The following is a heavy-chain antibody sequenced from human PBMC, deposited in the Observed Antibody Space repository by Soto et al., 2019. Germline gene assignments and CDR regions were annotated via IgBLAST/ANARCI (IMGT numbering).Heavy chain of an antibody. D-gene: IGHD3-10*01. CDR1: GGPVSIASYY. CDR3: AREGCCSSDLY. CDR2: IYSNGTT. V-gene: IGHV4-61*01. Sequence: SETLSLTCTVSGGPVSIASYYLSWIRQPPGKGLEWIGYIYSNGTTNYNPSLKSRVTISVDTYKNQFSLKLTSVTDADTAVYYCAREGCCSSDLYWGQGTLDTV. J-gene: IGHJ4*02.